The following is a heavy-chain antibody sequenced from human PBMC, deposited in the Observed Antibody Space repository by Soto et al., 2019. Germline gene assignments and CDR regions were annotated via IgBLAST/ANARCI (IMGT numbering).Heavy chain of an antibody. V-gene: IGHV3-23*01. CDR3: AHRSEGWLQPDDAFDI. CDR2: ISGSGGST. Sequence: GGSLRLSCAASGFTFSSYVMNWVRQAPGKGLEWVSTISGSGGSTYYADSVEGRFTFSRDNSKNTLHLLMNSLRAEDTAVYYCAHRSEGWLQPDDAFDIWGQGTMVTVSS. CDR1: GFTFSSYV. J-gene: IGHJ3*02. D-gene: IGHD5-12*01.